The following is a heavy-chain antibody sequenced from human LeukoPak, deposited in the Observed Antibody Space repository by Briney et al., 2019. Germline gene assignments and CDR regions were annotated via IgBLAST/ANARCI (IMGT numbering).Heavy chain of an antibody. J-gene: IGHJ3*02. CDR1: GFTFSSYS. V-gene: IGHV3-21*01. D-gene: IGHD4-17*01. CDR3: ARELGGDYGEAFDI. Sequence: PGGSLRLSCAASGFTFSSYSMNWLRQTPGKGLEWVSSISSRSSYIYYGDSVKGRFTISRDNAKSSLYLQMNSLRAEDAAVYYCARELGGDYGEAFDIWGQGTMVTVSS. CDR2: ISSRSSYI.